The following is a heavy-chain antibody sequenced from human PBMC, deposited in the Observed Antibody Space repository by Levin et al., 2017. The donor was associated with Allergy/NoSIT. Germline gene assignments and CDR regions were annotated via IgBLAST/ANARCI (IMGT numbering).Heavy chain of an antibody. Sequence: GASVKVSCKASGGTFSSYAISWVRQAPGQGLEWMGGIIPIFGTANYAQKFQGRVTITADESTSTAYMELSSLRSEDTAVYYCARVEEAVAGAIGMDVWGQGTTVTVSS. V-gene: IGHV1-69*13. CDR2: IIPIFGTA. D-gene: IGHD6-19*01. CDR1: GGTFSSYA. CDR3: ARVEEAVAGAIGMDV. J-gene: IGHJ6*02.